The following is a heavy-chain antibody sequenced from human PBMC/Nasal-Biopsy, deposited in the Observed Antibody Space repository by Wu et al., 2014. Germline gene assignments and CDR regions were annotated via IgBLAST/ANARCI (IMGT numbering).Heavy chain of an antibody. CDR1: GGSITSGDSC. D-gene: IGHD4-23*01. Sequence: TLSLTCTVSGGSITSGDSCWNWIRQRPGAGLEWIGYIRDSGYAYYNPSLQSRAVLSLDTSKSQFSLRLNSVTGADTAIYYCGSSPTYYGGNLPVDNWGQGILVTVSS. V-gene: IGHV4-31*03. CDR2: IRDSGYA. CDR3: GSSPTYYGGNLPVDN. J-gene: IGHJ4*02.